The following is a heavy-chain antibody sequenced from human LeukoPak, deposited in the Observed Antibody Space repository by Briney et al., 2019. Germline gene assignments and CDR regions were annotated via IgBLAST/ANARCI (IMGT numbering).Heavy chain of an antibody. CDR2: INLSGST. CDR1: GGSFGGYY. J-gene: IGHJ5*02. CDR3: ARDVVFWSGYPKTFNWFDP. D-gene: IGHD3-3*01. V-gene: IGHV4-34*01. Sequence: PSETLSLTCAVYGGSFGGYYWSWIGQPPGKGLEWIGEINLSGSTNYNPSLKSRVTISVDTSKNQFSLKLSSVTAADTAVYYCARDVVFWSGYPKTFNWFDPWGQGTLVTVSS.